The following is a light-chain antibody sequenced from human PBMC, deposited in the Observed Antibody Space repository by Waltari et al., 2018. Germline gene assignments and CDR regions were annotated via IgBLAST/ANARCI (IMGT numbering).Light chain of an antibody. CDR2: IND. CDR3: AAWDDSLSAWL. V-gene: IGLV1-44*01. J-gene: IGLJ2*01. Sequence: QSVLTQSPSASGTPGQRVILSCSGRSSNIGRNTVNWYQQVPGTAPRLVMFINDQRPSGVPDRFSASKSGTSASLAISGLQSEDEADYYCAAWDDSLSAWLFGGGTKLTVL. CDR1: SSNIGRNT.